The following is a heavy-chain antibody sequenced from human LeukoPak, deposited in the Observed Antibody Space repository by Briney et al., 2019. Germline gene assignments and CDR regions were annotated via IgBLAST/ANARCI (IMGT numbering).Heavy chain of an antibody. Sequence: PGGSLRLSCAASGFTVSSNYMSWVRQAPGKGLEWVSVIYSGGSTYYADSVKGRFTISRDNAKNTLYLQMNSLRAEDTAVYYCARDDAFRGVAMDVWGQGTTVTVSS. CDR3: ARDDAFRGVAMDV. V-gene: IGHV3-53*01. CDR1: GFTVSSNY. D-gene: IGHD3-16*01. CDR2: IYSGGST. J-gene: IGHJ6*01.